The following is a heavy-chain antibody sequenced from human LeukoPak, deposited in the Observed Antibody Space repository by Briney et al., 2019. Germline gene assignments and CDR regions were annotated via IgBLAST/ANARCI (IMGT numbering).Heavy chain of an antibody. CDR1: GYTFTNYD. CDR2: MNPNSGDT. V-gene: IGHV1-8*01. J-gene: IGHJ6*03. D-gene: IGHD2-2*01. Sequence: GASVKVSCKASGYTFTNYDINWVRQASGQGLEWMGWMNPNSGDTGYAQKFQGRVTITRNTSISTAYMELSSLRSEDTAVFYCARGPHCSSLACPYYMDVRGKGTTVTVSS. CDR3: ARGPHCSSLACPYYMDV.